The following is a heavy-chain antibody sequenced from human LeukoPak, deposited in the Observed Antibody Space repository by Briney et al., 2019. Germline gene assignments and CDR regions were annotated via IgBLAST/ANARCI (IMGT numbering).Heavy chain of an antibody. CDR1: GYSFTTYW. V-gene: IGHV5-10-1*01. CDR2: IDPSDSYT. CDR3: ARRYYDILTGYPSNWFDP. D-gene: IGHD3-9*01. Sequence: GESLKISCMVSGYSFTTYWITWVRQMPGKGLEWMGRIDPSDSYTNYSPSFQGHVTISTDKSISTAYLQWSSLKASDTAMYYCARRYYDILTGYPSNWFDPWGQGTLVTVSS. J-gene: IGHJ5*02.